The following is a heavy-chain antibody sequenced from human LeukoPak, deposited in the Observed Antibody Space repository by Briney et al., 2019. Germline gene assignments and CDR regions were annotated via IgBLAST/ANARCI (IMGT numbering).Heavy chain of an antibody. Sequence: PSETLSLTCTVPGGSISSSSYYWGWIRQPPGKGLEWIGSIYYSGSTYYNPSLKSRVTISVDTSKNQFSLKLSSVTAADTAVYYCAGRFYCSSTSCYWEYFQHWGQGTLVTVSS. CDR2: IYYSGST. CDR1: GGSISSSSYY. J-gene: IGHJ1*01. V-gene: IGHV4-39*07. D-gene: IGHD2-2*01. CDR3: AGRFYCSSTSCYWEYFQH.